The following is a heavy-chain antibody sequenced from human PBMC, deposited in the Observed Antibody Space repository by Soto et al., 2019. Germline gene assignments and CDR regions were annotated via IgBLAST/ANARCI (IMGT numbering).Heavy chain of an antibody. V-gene: IGHV4-59*01. D-gene: IGHD6-19*01. CDR2: IHYSGSS. CDR3: ARVGGSGRYNFDN. CDR1: GGSISRYY. Sequence: SETLSLTCTDSGGSISRYYWTWIRQPPGKGLEWIGYIHYSGSSIYNPSLKSRVTIAVDTSKNQFSLKLSSVTAADTAVYYCARVGGSGRYNFDNWGQGTLVTVS. J-gene: IGHJ4*02.